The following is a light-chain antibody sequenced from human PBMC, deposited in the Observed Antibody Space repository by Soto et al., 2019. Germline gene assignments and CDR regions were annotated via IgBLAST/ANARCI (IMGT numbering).Light chain of an antibody. V-gene: IGLV1-47*01. CDR3: AAWDDSLSGYVV. CDR1: SSNIGSNY. Sequence: QSVLTQPPSASGTPGQRVTISCSGSSSNIGSNYVYWYQQLPGTAPKLLNYRNNQRPSGVPDRFSGSKSGTSASLAISGLRSEDEADYYCAAWDDSLSGYVVFGGGTKVTVL. CDR2: RNN. J-gene: IGLJ2*01.